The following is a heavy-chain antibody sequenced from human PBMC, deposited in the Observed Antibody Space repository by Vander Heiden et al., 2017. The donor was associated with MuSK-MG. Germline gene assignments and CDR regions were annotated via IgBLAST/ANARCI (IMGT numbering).Heavy chain of an antibody. J-gene: IGHJ2*01. Sequence: EVQLVESGGGLVQPGGSLRLSCAASGFTFDDYAMHWVRQGPVKGLEWVSSISWNSGSIGYADSVKGRFTISRDNAKNSLYLQMNSLRAEDTALYYCAKGIEQLVEGDWYFDLWGRGTLVTVAS. CDR2: ISWNSGSI. V-gene: IGHV3-9*01. CDR3: AKGIEQLVEGDWYFDL. CDR1: GFTFDDYA. D-gene: IGHD6-6*01.